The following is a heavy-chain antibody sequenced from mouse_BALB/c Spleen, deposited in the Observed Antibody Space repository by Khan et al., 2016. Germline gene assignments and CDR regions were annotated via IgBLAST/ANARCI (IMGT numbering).Heavy chain of an antibody. CDR2: IYPGDGAT. CDR3: GRDDGNALFAY. D-gene: IGHD2-1*01. Sequence: QFQLVQSGAELVRPGSSVKISCTASGYAFSSYWMNWVKQRPGQGLEWIGQIYPGDGATNYNGKFKGKATLTADKSSSTAYMQLSSLTSEASAVYFCGRDDGNALFAYWGQGTLVTVAA. V-gene: IGHV1-80*01. J-gene: IGHJ3*01. CDR1: GYAFSSYW.